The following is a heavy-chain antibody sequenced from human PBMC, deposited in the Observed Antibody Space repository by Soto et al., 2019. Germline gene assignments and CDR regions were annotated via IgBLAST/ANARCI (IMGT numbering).Heavy chain of an antibody. D-gene: IGHD6-19*01. CDR2: ISWNSCSI. J-gene: IGHJ6*02. V-gene: IGHV3-9*01. CDR1: GFTFDDYA. Sequence: EVQLVESGGGLVQPGRSLRLSCAASGFTFDDYAMHWVRQAPGKGLEWVSGISWNSCSIGYADSVKGRFTISRDNCKNALYLQMIGLRPEDTALYYCARDIVGIAVAGPWGDGMDVWGQGTRVTGSS. CDR3: ARDIVGIAVAGPWGDGMDV.